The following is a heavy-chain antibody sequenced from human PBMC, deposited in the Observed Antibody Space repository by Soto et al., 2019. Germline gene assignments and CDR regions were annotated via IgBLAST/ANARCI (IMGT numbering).Heavy chain of an antibody. V-gene: IGHV1-8*03. CDR3: VMGYCSGAGCPAGYHYYYMDV. Sequence: ASVKVSCKASGGTFSGYTISWVRQAPGQGLXXXGWMKPNSGKAGYAQKFQGRVTITGDKSISTAYMELSSLGFDDTAVYYCVMGYCSGAGCPAGYHYYYMDVWGKGTTVTVSS. D-gene: IGHD2-15*01. CDR2: MKPNSGKA. CDR1: GGTFSGYT. J-gene: IGHJ6*03.